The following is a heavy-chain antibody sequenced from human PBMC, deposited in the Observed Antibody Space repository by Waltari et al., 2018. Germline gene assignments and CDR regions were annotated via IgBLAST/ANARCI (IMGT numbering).Heavy chain of an antibody. CDR1: GASLLTPRVA. J-gene: IGHJ3*02. Sequence: VQLQNYAPGLVKPSQTLSLTCADSGASLLTPRVAWNWIRQSQWRGLEWLGRTYYRSQWRNDYALSVKGRITVNPYTSKNHFTLQLDSVTPDDTAVYYCARGKFTAFDIWGQGTMVTVSS. CDR3: ARGKFTAFDI. CDR2: TYYRSQWRN. V-gene: IGHV6-1*01.